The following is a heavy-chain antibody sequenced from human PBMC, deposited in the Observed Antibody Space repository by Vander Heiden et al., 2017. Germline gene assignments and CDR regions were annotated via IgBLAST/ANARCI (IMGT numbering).Heavy chain of an antibody. CDR1: GGSISSYF. CDR3: VRDRFVAVPTAAQHYYGMDV. Sequence: QLQLQESGPGLVTPPETLSLTCSVSGGSISSYFWGGIRQPPGKGLEWIGYIDNSGSTDYNPSLKSRVTISRDTSKNQVSLKLNAVTAADTAVYYCVRDRFVAVPTAAQHYYGMDVWGQGTTVTVSS. J-gene: IGHJ6*02. CDR2: IDNSGST. V-gene: IGHV4-59*01. D-gene: IGHD2-2*01.